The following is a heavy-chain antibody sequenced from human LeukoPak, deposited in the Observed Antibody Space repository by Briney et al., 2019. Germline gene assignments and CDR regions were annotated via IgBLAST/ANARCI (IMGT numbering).Heavy chain of an antibody. V-gene: IGHV3-7*01. CDR2: IKQDGSEE. Sequence: GGSLRLSCAASGFTFSSYWMSWVRQAPGKGLEWVANIKQDGSEEYYVDSVKGRFTISRDNAKNSLYLQMNSLRAEDTAVYYCARDHSSGYYGYWGQGTLVTVSS. D-gene: IGHD3-22*01. J-gene: IGHJ4*02. CDR1: GFTFSSYW. CDR3: ARDHSSGYYGY.